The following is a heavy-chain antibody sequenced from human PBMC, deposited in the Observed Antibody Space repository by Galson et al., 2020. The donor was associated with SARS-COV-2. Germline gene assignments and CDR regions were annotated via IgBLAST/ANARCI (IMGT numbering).Heavy chain of an antibody. CDR2: VNSDGSSR. D-gene: IGHD3-22*01. J-gene: IGHJ3*02. V-gene: IGHV3-74*01. CDR3: AKEFYYDSSGPLDAFDI. CDR1: GFTFSSYW. Sequence: GGSLRLSCAASGFTFSSYWMHWVRQGPGKGLVWVSRVNSDGSSRSYADSVKGRFSISRDNAKNTLYLQMNSLRAEDTAVYYCAKEFYYDSSGPLDAFDIWGQGTMVTVSS.